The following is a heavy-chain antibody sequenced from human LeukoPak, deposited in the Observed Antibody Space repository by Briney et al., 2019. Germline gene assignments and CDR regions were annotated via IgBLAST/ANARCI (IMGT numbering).Heavy chain of an antibody. D-gene: IGHD5-24*01. CDR2: IYYSRST. J-gene: IGHJ4*02. Sequence: KPSETLSPTCTVSGASISSGGYYWNWIRQPPGKGLEWIGYIYYSRSTSYSPSLKSRLTISVDTSKNQFSLKLSSVTAADTAVYYCARDGYNSGYFDYWGQGTLVTVSS. V-gene: IGHV4-30-4*01. CDR1: GASISSGGYY. CDR3: ARDGYNSGYFDY.